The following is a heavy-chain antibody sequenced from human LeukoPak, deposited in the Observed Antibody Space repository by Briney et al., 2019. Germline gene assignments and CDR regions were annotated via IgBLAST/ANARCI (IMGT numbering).Heavy chain of an antibody. V-gene: IGHV4-30-2*01. D-gene: IGHD5-12*01. CDR3: ARVTATTAFDI. CDR1: GDSISSGGYS. CDR2: IYHSGST. J-gene: IGHJ3*02. Sequence: PSETLSLTCAVSGDSISSGGYSWSWIRQPPGKGLEWIGYIYHSGSTYYNPSLKSRVTISVDRSKDHFSLKLSSVTAADTAVYYCARVTATTAFDIWGQGTMVTVSS.